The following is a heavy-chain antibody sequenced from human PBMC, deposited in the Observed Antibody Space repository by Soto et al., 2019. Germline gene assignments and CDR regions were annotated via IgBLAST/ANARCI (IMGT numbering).Heavy chain of an antibody. J-gene: IGHJ4*02. CDR2: IYYSGST. CDR1: GGSIRSYY. V-gene: IGHV4-59*01. D-gene: IGHD6-19*01. CDR3: ASTRYSSGWYRVYFDY. Sequence: SETLSLTCTVSGGSIRSYYWSWIRQPPGKGLEWIGYIYYSGSTNYNPSLKSRVTISVDTSKNQFSLKLSSVTAADTAVYYCASTRYSSGWYRVYFDYWGQGTLVTVSS.